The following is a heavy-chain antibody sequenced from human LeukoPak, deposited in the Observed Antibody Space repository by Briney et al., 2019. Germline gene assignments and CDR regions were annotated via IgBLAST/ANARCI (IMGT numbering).Heavy chain of an antibody. CDR1: GGSFSGYY. Sequence: SETLSLTCAVYGGSFSGYYWSWIRQPPGKGLEWIGEINHSGSTNYNPSLKSRVTISVDTSKNQFSLKLSSVTAADTAVYYCARRLFGYSGYGCFDYWGQGTLVTVSS. CDR2: INHSGST. V-gene: IGHV4-34*01. J-gene: IGHJ4*02. D-gene: IGHD5-12*01. CDR3: ARRLFGYSGYGCFDY.